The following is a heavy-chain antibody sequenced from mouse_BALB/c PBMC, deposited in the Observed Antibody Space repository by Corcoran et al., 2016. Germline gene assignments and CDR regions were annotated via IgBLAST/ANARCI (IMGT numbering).Heavy chain of an antibody. J-gene: IGHJ2*01. V-gene: IGHV1-66*01. CDR1: GYSFTSYY. CDR2: IFPGSGNT. D-gene: IGHD3-2*01. Sequence: QVQLQQSGPELVKPGASVKISCKASGYSFTSYYIHWVKQRPGQGLEWIGCIFPGSGNTKYNEKFKGKATLTADTSSSTAYMQLSSLTSEDSAVYFCAKTARATYYFDYWGQGTTLTVSS. CDR3: AKTARATYYFDY.